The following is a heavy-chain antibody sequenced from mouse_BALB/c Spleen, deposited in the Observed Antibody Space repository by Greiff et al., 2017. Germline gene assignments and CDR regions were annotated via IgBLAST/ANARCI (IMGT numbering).Heavy chain of an antibody. CDR1: GFAFSSYD. CDR2: ISSGGGST. V-gene: IGHV5-12-1*01. Sequence: EVKLVESGGGLVKPGGSLKLSCAASGFAFSSYDMSWVRQTPEKRLEWVAYISSGGGSTYYPDTVKGRFTISRDNATNTLYLQMSSLKSEDTAMYYCARKGTYWYFDVWGAGTTVTVSS. CDR3: ARKGTYWYFDV. J-gene: IGHJ1*01.